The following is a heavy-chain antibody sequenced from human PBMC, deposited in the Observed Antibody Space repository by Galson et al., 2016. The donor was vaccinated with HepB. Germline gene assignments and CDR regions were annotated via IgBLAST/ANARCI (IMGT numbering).Heavy chain of an antibody. CDR3: VRDSWGRGVTPMDY. J-gene: IGHJ4*02. D-gene: IGHD4-23*01. V-gene: IGHV3-7*03. CDR1: GFTFSDYW. Sequence: SLRLSCAVSGFTFSDYWMSWVRQAPGKGLEWVANIRQDGSHKDYVKSVKGRFTTFRDNAKNLLFLDMKSLRVEDTAVYYCVRDSWGRGVTPMDYWGQGTPATVSS. CDR2: IRQDGSHK.